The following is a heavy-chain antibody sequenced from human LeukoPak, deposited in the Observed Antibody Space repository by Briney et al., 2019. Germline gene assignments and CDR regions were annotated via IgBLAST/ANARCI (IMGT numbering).Heavy chain of an antibody. D-gene: IGHD4-17*01. J-gene: IGHJ4*02. CDR3: ARDNYGDYFDY. CDR1: GFTFSSYG. V-gene: IGHV3-30*03. CDR2: ISYGGSNK. Sequence: GGSLRLSCAASGFTFSSYGMHWVRQAPGKGLEWVAVISYGGSNKYYADSVKGRFTISRDNSKNTLYLQMNSLRAEDTALYYCARDNYGDYFDYWGQGILVTVSS.